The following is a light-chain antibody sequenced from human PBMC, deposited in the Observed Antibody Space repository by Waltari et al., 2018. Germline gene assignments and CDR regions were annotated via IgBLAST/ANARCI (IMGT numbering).Light chain of an antibody. J-gene: IGKJ1*01. CDR2: WAS. CDR3: QQYYSTPRT. V-gene: IGKV4-1*01. CDR1: QSVLYSSNNKNY. Sequence: DIVMTQSPDSLDVSLGESATINCKSSQSVLYSSNNKNYLAWYQQKPGQPPKLLIYWASTRESGVPDRFSGSGSGTDFTLTISRLQAEDVAVYYGQQYYSTPRTFGQWTKVEIK.